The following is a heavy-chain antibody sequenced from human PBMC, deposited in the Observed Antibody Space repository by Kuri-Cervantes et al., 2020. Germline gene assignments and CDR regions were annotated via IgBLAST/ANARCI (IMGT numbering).Heavy chain of an antibody. D-gene: IGHD5-24*01. V-gene: IGHV5-51*01. Sequence: GESLKISCKGSGYSFTSQWIGWVRQMPGKGLEWMGLINPGNSHIRYSPSFQGQVTISADKSISTAYLQWSSLRAEDTAVYYCARDFGKGRWLQFYWGQGTLVTVSS. J-gene: IGHJ4*02. CDR3: ARDFGKGRWLQFY. CDR1: GYSFTSQW. CDR2: INPGNSHI.